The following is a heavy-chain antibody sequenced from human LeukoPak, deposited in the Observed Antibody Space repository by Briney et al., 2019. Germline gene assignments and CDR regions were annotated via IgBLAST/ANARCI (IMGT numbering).Heavy chain of an antibody. Sequence: GASVKVSCKASGYTFTGYYLHWVRQAPGQGLEWMGWINPKSGGSNNAQRFQGRVTMTRDTSISTAYMELSRLRSDDTAMYYCARSGAYYSGMYYFDYWGQGTLVAVSS. V-gene: IGHV1-2*02. CDR2: INPKSGGS. D-gene: IGHD3-22*01. J-gene: IGHJ4*02. CDR3: ARSGAYYSGMYYFDY. CDR1: GYTFTGYY.